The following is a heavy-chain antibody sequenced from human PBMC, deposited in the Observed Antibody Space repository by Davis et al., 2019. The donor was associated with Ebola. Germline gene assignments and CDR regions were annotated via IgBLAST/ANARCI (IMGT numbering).Heavy chain of an antibody. CDR1: GGTFSSYA. V-gene: IGHV1-69*06. CDR3: AREGTAMVRGDYYYYGMDV. D-gene: IGHD5-18*01. Sequence: AASVKVSCKASGGTFSSYAISWVRQAPGQGLEWMGGIIPIFDTANYAQKFQGRVTITADKSTSTAYMELSSLRSEDTAVYYCAREGTAMVRGDYYYYGMDVWGQGTTVTVSS. CDR2: IIPIFDTA. J-gene: IGHJ6*01.